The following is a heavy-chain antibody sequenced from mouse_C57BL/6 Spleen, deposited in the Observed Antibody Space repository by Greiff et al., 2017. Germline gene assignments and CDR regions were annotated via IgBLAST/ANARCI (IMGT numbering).Heavy chain of an antibody. V-gene: IGHV1-81*01. J-gene: IGHJ4*01. CDR1: GYTFTSYG. CDR3: AREEDFGYEKDYYAMDY. CDR2: IYPRSGNT. Sequence: VQLQESGAELARPGASVKLSCKASGYTFTSYGISWVQQRPGQGLEWIGEIYPRSGNTYYNEKFKGKATLTADKSSSTAYMELSSLTSEDTAVYFCAREEDFGYEKDYYAMDYWGQGTSVTVSS. D-gene: IGHD2-2*01.